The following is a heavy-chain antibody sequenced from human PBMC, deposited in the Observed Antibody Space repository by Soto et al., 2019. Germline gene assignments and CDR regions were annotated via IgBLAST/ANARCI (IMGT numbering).Heavy chain of an antibody. J-gene: IGHJ4*02. D-gene: IGHD5-12*01. Sequence: ASVKVSCKASGGTFSSYAISWVRQAPGQGLEWMGGIIPIFGTANYAQKFQGRVTITADESTSTAYMELSSLRSEDTAVYYCARAIYDPIDPAYFDYWCQGTLVTVSS. CDR2: IIPIFGTA. CDR1: GGTFSSYA. CDR3: ARAIYDPIDPAYFDY. V-gene: IGHV1-69*13.